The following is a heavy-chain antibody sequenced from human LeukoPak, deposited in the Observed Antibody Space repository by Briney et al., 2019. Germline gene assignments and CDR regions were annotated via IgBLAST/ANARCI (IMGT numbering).Heavy chain of an antibody. D-gene: IGHD3-9*01. CDR3: ARDYEIGGSRYNDY. V-gene: IGHV3-48*01. J-gene: IGHJ4*02. CDR2: ISSSSSTI. Sequence: GGSLRLSCAASGFTFSSYSMNWVRQAPGKGLEWVSYISSSSSTIYYADSVKGRFTISRDNAKNSLYLQMNSLRAEDTAVYYCARDYEIGGSRYNDYWGQGTLVTVSS. CDR1: GFTFSSYS.